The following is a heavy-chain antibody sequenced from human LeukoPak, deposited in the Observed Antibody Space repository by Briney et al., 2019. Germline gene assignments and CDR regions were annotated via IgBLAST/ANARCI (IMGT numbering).Heavy chain of an antibody. D-gene: IGHD5-24*01. CDR3: ARGGEGYFYVS. CDR2: ISYGGST. CDR1: RGSVSSGNYY. Sequence: PPQTLSLTCTVSRGSVSSGNYYWNWIRQPPGKGLEWIGYISYGGSTHYTPSLKSRVTISKDTSRNQFSLEVASVTAADTAVYYCARGGEGYFYVSWGQGTLVTDSS. J-gene: IGHJ5*02. V-gene: IGHV4-30-4*01.